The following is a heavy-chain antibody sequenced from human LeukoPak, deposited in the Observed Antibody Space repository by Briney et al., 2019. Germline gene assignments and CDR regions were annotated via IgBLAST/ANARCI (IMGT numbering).Heavy chain of an antibody. CDR3: ARPSVGEGDLSFHDAFNI. J-gene: IGHJ3*02. CDR2: IFYSGRT. D-gene: IGHD3-16*02. V-gene: IGHV4-59*12. CDR1: GGSISTYY. Sequence: SETVSLTCSVSGGSISTYYWSWIRQPPGKGLEWIGYIFYSGRTNYNSSLKSRVTISVDTSKNQFSLRLSSVTAADTAVYYCARPSVGEGDLSFHDAFNIWGQGTMVTVSS.